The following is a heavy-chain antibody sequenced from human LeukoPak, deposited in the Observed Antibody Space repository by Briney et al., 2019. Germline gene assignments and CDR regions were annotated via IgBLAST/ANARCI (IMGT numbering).Heavy chain of an antibody. CDR3: AIHNPPPTGFCSGTSCFMSGSQYFYMDV. CDR2: IYSTGTT. Sequence: PSEALSLTCTVSGGSISGNFWSWVRQPPGKGPEWISYIYSTGTTNCSPSLSSRVTISVDTSKNQLSLNLRFVTATDTAVYHCAIHNPPPTGFCSGTSCFMSGSQYFYMDVWGKGTSVTVS. D-gene: IGHD2-2*01. J-gene: IGHJ6*03. CDR1: GGSISGNF. V-gene: IGHV4-4*09.